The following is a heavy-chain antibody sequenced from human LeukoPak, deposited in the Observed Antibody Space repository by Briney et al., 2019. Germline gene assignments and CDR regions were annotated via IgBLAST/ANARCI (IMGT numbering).Heavy chain of an antibody. CDR3: ARSDYCSSTSCYLRD. CDR2: ISYDGSNK. V-gene: IGHV3-30*01. Sequence: GGSLRLSCAASGFTFSSYAMHWVRHAPGKGLEWVAVISYDGSNKYYADSVKGRFTISRDNSKNTLYLQMNSPRAEDTAVYYCARSDYCSSTSCYLRDWGQGTLVTVSS. CDR1: GFTFSSYA. J-gene: IGHJ4*02. D-gene: IGHD2-2*01.